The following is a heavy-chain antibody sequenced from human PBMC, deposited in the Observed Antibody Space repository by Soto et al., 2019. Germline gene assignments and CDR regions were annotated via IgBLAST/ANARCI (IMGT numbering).Heavy chain of an antibody. CDR1: GGSISSYY. CDR3: ARAPPGDVYGDYTHYFDY. CDR2: IYYSGST. D-gene: IGHD4-17*01. V-gene: IGHV4-59*08. J-gene: IGHJ4*02. Sequence: SETLSLTCTVSGGSISSYYWSWIRQPPGKGLEWIGYIYYSGSTNYNPSLKSRVTISVDTSKNQFSLKLSSVTAADTAVYYCARAPPGDVYGDYTHYFDYWGQGTLVTVSS.